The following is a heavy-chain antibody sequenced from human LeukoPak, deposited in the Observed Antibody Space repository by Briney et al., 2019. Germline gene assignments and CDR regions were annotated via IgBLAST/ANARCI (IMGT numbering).Heavy chain of an antibody. J-gene: IGHJ4*02. CDR3: ARDLMGIAYRGAFYY. CDR2: INWNGGST. V-gene: IGHV3-20*04. Sequence: GGSLRLSCAASGFTFDDYAMHWVRQAPGKGLEWVSGINWNGGSTGYADSVKGRFTISRDNAKSSLHLQMNSLRAEDTAVYYCARDLMGIAYRGAFYYWGQGTLVTVSS. CDR1: GFTFDDYA. D-gene: IGHD6-13*01.